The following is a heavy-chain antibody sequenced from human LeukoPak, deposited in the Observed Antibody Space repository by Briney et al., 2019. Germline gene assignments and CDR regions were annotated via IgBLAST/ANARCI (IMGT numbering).Heavy chain of an antibody. CDR1: GGSASSGSYY. J-gene: IGHJ4*02. CDR2: IYYSGST. CDR3: ARKGPYYFDY. V-gene: IGHV4-61*01. Sequence: NPSETLSLTCTVTGGSASSGSYYWSWIRQPPGKGLEWIGYIYYSGSTNYNPSLKSRVTISVDTSKNQFSLKLSSVTAADTAVYYCARKGPYYFDYWGQGTLVTVSS.